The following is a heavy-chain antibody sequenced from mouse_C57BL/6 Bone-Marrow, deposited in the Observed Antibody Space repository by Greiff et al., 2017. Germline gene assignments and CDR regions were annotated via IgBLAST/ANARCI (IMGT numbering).Heavy chain of an antibody. CDR3: ARDYYGSSYVTWFAY. J-gene: IGHJ3*01. Sequence: DVKLQESGGGLVKPGGSLKLSCAASGFTFSDYGMHWVRQAPEKGLEWVAYISSGSSTIYYADTVKGRFTISRDNAKNTLFLQMTSLRSEDTAMXYCARDYYGSSYVTWFAYWGQGTLVTVSA. V-gene: IGHV5-17*01. CDR2: ISSGSSTI. CDR1: GFTFSDYG. D-gene: IGHD1-1*01.